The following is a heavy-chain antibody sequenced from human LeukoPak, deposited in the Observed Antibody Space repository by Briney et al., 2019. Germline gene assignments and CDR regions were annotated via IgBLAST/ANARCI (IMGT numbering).Heavy chain of an antibody. CDR1: GYNFNAYN. D-gene: IGHD5-24*01. Sequence: ASVKVSCMATGYNFNAYNSQWVRQPRGRGLEGMGWTYSKHGYKLYAGKFKVRVMLTRDTSITAVYMEVRSLRCEDTAVYYCARDVRGDGRVYIDQWGPETSVSVSS. CDR2: TYSKHGYK. V-gene: IGHV1-2*02. J-gene: IGHJ4*02. CDR3: ARDVRGDGRVYIDQ.